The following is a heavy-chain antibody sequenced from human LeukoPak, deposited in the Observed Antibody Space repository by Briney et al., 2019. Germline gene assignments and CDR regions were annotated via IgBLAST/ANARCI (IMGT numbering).Heavy chain of an antibody. V-gene: IGHV3-7*03. CDR1: GFTFSSYW. Sequence: GGSLRLSCAASGFTFSSYWMSWVRQAPGKGLEWVANIKQDGSEKYYVDSVKGRFTISRDNSKNTLYLQMNSLRAEDTAVYYCAKDRRAGSYDYWGQGTLVTVSS. J-gene: IGHJ4*02. CDR2: IKQDGSEK. D-gene: IGHD3-10*01. CDR3: AKDRRAGSYDY.